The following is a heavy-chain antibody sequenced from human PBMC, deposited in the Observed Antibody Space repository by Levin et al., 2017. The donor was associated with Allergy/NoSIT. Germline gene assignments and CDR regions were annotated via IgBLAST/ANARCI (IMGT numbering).Heavy chain of an antibody. D-gene: IGHD2/OR15-2a*01. CDR1: GFTFSSYA. CDR3: ARDGFGNYYFPGY. CDR2: ISSNGGST. J-gene: IGHJ4*02. Sequence: PGGSLRLSCAASGFTFSSYAMHWVRQAPGKGLEYVSAISSNGGSTYYANSVKGRFTISRDNSKNTLYLQMGSLRAEDMAVYYCARDGFGNYYFPGYWGQGTLVTVSS. V-gene: IGHV3-64*01.